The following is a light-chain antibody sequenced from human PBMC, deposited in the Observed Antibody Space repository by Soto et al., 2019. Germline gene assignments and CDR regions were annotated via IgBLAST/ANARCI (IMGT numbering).Light chain of an antibody. V-gene: IGLV2-8*01. J-gene: IGLJ3*02. CDR3: SSYARNRDIL. CDR1: SSDVGGYSL. CDR2: EVS. Sequence: QSVLTQPPSASGSPGQSVAISCTGTSSDVGGYSLVSWYQQHPGKAPKLMIYEVSKRPSGVPDRFSGSKSGNTASLTVSGLQAEDEADYYCSSYARNRDILFGGGTKLTVL.